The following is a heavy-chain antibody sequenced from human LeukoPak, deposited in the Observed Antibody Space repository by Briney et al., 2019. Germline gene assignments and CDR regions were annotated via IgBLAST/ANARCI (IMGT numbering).Heavy chain of an antibody. V-gene: IGHV4-34*01. CDR2: INHSGST. J-gene: IGHJ6*03. CDR1: GGSFSGYY. CDR3: AREGRYRYGYNEYHLYMDI. D-gene: IGHD5-18*01. Sequence: PSETLSLTCAVYGGSFSGYYWSWIRQPPGEGLEWIGEINHSGSTNYSPSLKSRVTISVDTPKNQFSLKLSSVTAAETAVYYCAREGRYRYGYNEYHLYMDIWGKGTTVTVSS.